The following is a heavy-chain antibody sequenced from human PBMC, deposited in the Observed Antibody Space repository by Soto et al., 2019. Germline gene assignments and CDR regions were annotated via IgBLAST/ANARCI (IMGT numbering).Heavy chain of an antibody. CDR3: VRAGGGYFDY. D-gene: IGHD3-16*01. CDR1: GFTFSSYG. Sequence: QVQLVESGGGVVQPGRSLRLSCAASGFTFSSYGMHWVRQAPGKGLEWVAVIYSGGYTYYADSVKGRFTISRDNSKNTLYLQMNSLRAEDTAVYYCVRAGGGYFDYWGQGTLVTVSS. CDR2: IYSGGYT. V-gene: IGHV3-NL1*01. J-gene: IGHJ4*02.